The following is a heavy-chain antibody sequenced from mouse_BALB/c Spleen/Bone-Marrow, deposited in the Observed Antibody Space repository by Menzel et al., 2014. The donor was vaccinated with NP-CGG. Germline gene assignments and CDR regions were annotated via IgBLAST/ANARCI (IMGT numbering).Heavy chain of an antibody. CDR2: ISSGGTT. Sequence: DVHLVESGGGLVKPGGSLKLSCAASGFTFSSCALSWVRRTPEKRLEWVASISSGGTTYYQDSVKGRFTISRDNARNILYLQMSSLGSEDTAIFYCAAITTVAYWGQGIILTVTS. D-gene: IGHD1-1*01. V-gene: IGHV5-6-5*01. CDR3: AAITTVAY. J-gene: IGHJ2*01. CDR1: GFTFSSCA.